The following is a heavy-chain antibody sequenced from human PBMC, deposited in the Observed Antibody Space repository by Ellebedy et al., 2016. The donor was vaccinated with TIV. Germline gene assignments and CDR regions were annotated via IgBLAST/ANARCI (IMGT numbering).Heavy chain of an antibody. V-gene: IGHV3-9*03. CDR3: AKGRGSGSYTWFDH. J-gene: IGHJ5*02. CDR1: GFTFDDYA. Sequence: SLKISXAASGFTFDDYAMHWVRQAPGKGLEWVSGISWHSGSIGYADSVKGRFTISRDNAKNSLYLQMNSLRAEDMALYYCAKGRGSGSYTWFDHWGQGTLVTVSS. CDR2: ISWHSGSI. D-gene: IGHD3-10*01.